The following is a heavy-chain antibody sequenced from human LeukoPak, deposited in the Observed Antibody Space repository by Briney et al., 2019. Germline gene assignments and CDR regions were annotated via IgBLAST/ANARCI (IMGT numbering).Heavy chain of an antibody. Sequence: GGSLRLSCAASGFTFSSYEMNWVRQAPGKGLEWVSYISSSGSTIYYADSVKGRFTISRDNAKNSLYLQMNSLRAEDTAVYYCARETLRITMVRGVPYYYYYYMDVWGKGTTVTISS. J-gene: IGHJ6*03. CDR2: ISSSGSTI. CDR1: GFTFSSYE. CDR3: ARETLRITMVRGVPYYYYYYMDV. D-gene: IGHD3-10*01. V-gene: IGHV3-48*03.